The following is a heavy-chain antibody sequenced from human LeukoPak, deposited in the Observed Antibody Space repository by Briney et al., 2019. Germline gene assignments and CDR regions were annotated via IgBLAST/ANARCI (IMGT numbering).Heavy chain of an antibody. CDR3: ARAESGYCSSTSCYSYY. CDR2: ISDSGGST. V-gene: IGHV3-23*01. CDR1: GFTFSNYA. Sequence: GGSLRLSCAASGFTFSNYAMSWVRQAPGKGLEWVSTISDSGGSTYYAGSVRGRFTISRDNSQNTLYLQMNSLRAEDTAIYYCARAESGYCSSTSCYSYYWGQGTLVTVSS. J-gene: IGHJ4*02. D-gene: IGHD2-2*02.